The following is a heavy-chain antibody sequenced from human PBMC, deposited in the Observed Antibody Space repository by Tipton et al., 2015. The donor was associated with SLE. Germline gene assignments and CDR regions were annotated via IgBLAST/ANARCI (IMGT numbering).Heavy chain of an antibody. D-gene: IGHD6-19*01. V-gene: IGHV1-18*01. Sequence: QLVQSGAEVKKPGASVKVSCKASGFTFTSYGISWVRQAPGQGLEWMGWISAYNGNTDYAQKLQGRVTMTTDTSTSTAYMELRSLRSEHTAVYYCAIAVAGTLFFDYWGQGALVTVSS. CDR3: AIAVAGTLFFDY. J-gene: IGHJ4*02. CDR1: GFTFTSYG. CDR2: ISAYNGNT.